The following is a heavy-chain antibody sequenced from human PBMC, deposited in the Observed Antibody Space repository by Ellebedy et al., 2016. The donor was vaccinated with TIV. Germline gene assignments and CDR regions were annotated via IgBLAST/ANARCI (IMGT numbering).Heavy chain of an antibody. Sequence: GESLKISCAASGFTFSHYAMNWVRQAPGKGLEWVSAISGSGGGTYYADSVKGRFTISRDNSKNTVYLQMSSLRAEDTALYYCAKERLLTTVTEGGWFDPWGQGTLVTVSS. CDR1: GFTFSHYA. D-gene: IGHD4-17*01. CDR3: AKERLLTTVTEGGWFDP. CDR2: ISGSGGGT. V-gene: IGHV3-23*01. J-gene: IGHJ5*02.